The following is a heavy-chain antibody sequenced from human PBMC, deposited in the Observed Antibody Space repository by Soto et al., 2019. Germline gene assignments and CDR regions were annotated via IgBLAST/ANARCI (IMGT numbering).Heavy chain of an antibody. CDR2: ISAYNGNT. J-gene: IGHJ1*01. CDR1: GYTFTSYG. CDR3: GKDDRRVRLAC. Sequence: ASVKVSCKASGYTFTSYGMSWVRQAPGQGLEWMGWISAYNGNTNYAQKLQGRVTMTTDTSTSTAYMELRSLRSDDTAVYYCGKDDRRVRLACWGQFPLVTVSS. V-gene: IGHV1-18*01.